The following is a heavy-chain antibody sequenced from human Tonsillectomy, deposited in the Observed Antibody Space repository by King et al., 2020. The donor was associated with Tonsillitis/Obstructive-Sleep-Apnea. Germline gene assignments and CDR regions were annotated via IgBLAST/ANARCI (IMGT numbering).Heavy chain of an antibody. CDR3: ARDHVVVVPAARGYFDY. CDR1: GFTFSSYA. Sequence: VQLVESGGGVVQPGRSLRLSCAASGFTFSSYAMHWVRQAPGKGLEWVAVISYDGSNKYYADSVKGRFTISRDNPKNTLYLQMNSLRAEDTAVYYCARDHVVVVPAARGYFDYWGQGTLVTVSS. V-gene: IGHV3-30*01. CDR2: ISYDGSNK. J-gene: IGHJ4*02. D-gene: IGHD2-2*01.